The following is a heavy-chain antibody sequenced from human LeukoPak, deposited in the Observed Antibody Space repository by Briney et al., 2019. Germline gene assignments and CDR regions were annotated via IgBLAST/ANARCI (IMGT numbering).Heavy chain of an antibody. CDR3: ARDPHDYGDYTNNWFDP. J-gene: IGHJ5*02. D-gene: IGHD4-17*01. V-gene: IGHV4-39*07. Sequence: SETLSLTCTVSGGSISSSSYYWGWIRQPPGKGLEWIGSIYYSGSTYYNPSLKSRVTISVDTSKNQFSLKLSSVTAADTAVYYCARDPHDYGDYTNNWFDPWGQGTLVTVSS. CDR1: GGSISSSSYY. CDR2: IYYSGST.